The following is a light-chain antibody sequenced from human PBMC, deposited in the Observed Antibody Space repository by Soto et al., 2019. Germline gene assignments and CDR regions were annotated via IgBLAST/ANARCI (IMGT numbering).Light chain of an antibody. V-gene: IGLV1-47*01. Sequence: SALTQPPSASETPGQRVTISCSGSSSNIGSNYVYWYQQFPGTAPKVLIYRNNQRPSGVPDRFSGSKSGTSASLAISGLRSEDEADYYCAAWDDSLSGPLFGTGTKVTVL. CDR1: SSNIGSNY. CDR2: RNN. J-gene: IGLJ1*01. CDR3: AAWDDSLSGPL.